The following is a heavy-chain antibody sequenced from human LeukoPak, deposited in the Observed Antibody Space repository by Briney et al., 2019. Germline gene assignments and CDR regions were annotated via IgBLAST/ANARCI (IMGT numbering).Heavy chain of an antibody. J-gene: IGHJ5*02. D-gene: IGHD3-22*01. Sequence: GGSLRLSCAASEFTFSNYAMSWARQSPGKGLEWVSAISGSGTITSYANSVRGRFTISRDNSKNTVYLQMNSLTAEDTAIYYCAKNRHDTARLPSDPWGQGTLVTVSS. CDR3: AKNRHDTARLPSDP. CDR1: EFTFSNYA. CDR2: ISGSGTIT. V-gene: IGHV3-23*01.